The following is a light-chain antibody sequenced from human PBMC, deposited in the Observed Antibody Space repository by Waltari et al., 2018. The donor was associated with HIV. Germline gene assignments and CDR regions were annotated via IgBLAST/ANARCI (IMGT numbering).Light chain of an antibody. CDR3: LQGTRWPWT. V-gene: IGKV2-30*01. Sequence: DIVMTQSPLSLPVTLGQPASISCKSSHSLVYSDGSTYLNWFQQRPGQSPRRLIYKGSSRDSVVPDRFSGSGSGTDFTLTISRVEAEDAGVYYCLQGTRWPWTFGQGTKVEIK. CDR1: HSLVYSDGSTY. CDR2: KGS. J-gene: IGKJ1*01.